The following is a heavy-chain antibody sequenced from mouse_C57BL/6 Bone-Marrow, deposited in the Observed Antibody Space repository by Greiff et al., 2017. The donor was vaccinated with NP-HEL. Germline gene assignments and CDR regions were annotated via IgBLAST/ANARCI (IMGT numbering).Heavy chain of an antibody. CDR2: SYPGSGST. D-gene: IGHD1-1*01. CDR3: ARIYYYGSSYVYFDY. Sequence: QVHVKQPGAELVKPGASVKMSCKASGYTFTSYWITWVKQRPGQGLEWIGDSYPGSGSTNYNEKFKSKATLTVDTSSSTAYMQLSSLTSEDSAVYYCARIYYYGSSYVYFDYWGQGTTLTVSS. CDR1: GYTFTSYW. V-gene: IGHV1-55*01. J-gene: IGHJ2*01.